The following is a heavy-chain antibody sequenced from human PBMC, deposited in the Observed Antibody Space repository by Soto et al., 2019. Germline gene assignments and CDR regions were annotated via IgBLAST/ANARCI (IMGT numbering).Heavy chain of an antibody. CDR2: ISVGGGSI. J-gene: IGHJ3*01. CDR3: VRDHRWAFDF. Sequence: DVQLVESGGGLVQPGGSLRVSCVASGFTFSSYALNWVRQAPGKGLEWVSYISVGGGSIFYADSVKGRFTISRGDATNSLYLQMNSLRDEDTAVYHCVRDHRWAFDFWGQGTMVTVSS. D-gene: IGHD2-15*01. CDR1: GFTFSSYA. V-gene: IGHV3-48*02.